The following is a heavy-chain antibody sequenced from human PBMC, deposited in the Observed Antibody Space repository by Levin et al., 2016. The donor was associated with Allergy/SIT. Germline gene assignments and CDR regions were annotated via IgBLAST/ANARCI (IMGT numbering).Heavy chain of an antibody. J-gene: IGHJ4*02. CDR2: ISSSSNPI. CDR3: VRDLPIAAADY. Sequence: GGSLRLSCAASGFTFSRYDMNWVRQAPGKGLEWVSYISSSSNPIYYADSVKGRFTTSRDNANNLLYLHMNSLRDEDAAVYYCVRDLPIAAADYWGQGTLVTVSS. V-gene: IGHV3-48*02. D-gene: IGHD6-13*01. CDR1: GFTFSRYD.